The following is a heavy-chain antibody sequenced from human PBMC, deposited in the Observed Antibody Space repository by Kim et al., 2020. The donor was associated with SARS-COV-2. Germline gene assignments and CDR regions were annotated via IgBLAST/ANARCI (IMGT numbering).Heavy chain of an antibody. J-gene: IGHJ3*02. CDR3: AKGATGEHAFDI. Sequence: YAYSVKGRFTISRDNIKNALYLQMNSLRTEDTALYYCAKGATGEHAFDIWGQGTMVTVSS. D-gene: IGHD5-12*01. V-gene: IGHV3-43*01.